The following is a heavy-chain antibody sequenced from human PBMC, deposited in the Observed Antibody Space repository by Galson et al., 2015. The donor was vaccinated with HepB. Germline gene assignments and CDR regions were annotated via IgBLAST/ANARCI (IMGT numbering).Heavy chain of an antibody. CDR1: GFTFSTYS. J-gene: IGHJ3*02. CDR3: AREAANPHTFDI. Sequence: SLRLSCAASGFTFSTYSMNWVRQAPGKGLEWVSSITSSSTYIYYADSVKGRFTISRDNAKNSLYLQMNSLRAEDTAVYYCAREAANPHTFDIWGQGTMVTVSS. D-gene: IGHD6-25*01. CDR2: ITSSSTYI. V-gene: IGHV3-21*01.